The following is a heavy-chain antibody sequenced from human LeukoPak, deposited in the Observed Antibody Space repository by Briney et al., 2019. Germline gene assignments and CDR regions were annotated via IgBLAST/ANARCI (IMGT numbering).Heavy chain of an antibody. CDR2: IYTSGST. V-gene: IGHV4-61*02. J-gene: IGHJ4*02. CDR3: ASWYYDSSGYRFDY. D-gene: IGHD3-22*01. CDR1: GGSISSGSYY. Sequence: PSETLSLTCTVSGGSISSGSYYWSWIRQPAGKGLEWIGRIYTSGSTYYNPSLKSRVTMSVDTSKNQFSLRLSSVTAADTAVYYCASWYYDSSGYRFDYWGQGTLVTVSS.